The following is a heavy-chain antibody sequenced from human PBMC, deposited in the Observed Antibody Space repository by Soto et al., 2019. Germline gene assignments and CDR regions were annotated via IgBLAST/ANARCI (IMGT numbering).Heavy chain of an antibody. V-gene: IGHV3-21*01. CDR1: GFTFSSYS. J-gene: IGHJ2*01. CDR2: ISSSSSYI. D-gene: IGHD6-19*01. CDR3: ARVVTPVAGTGSGWYFDL. Sequence: EVQLVESGGGLVKPGGSLRLSCAASGFTFSSYSMNWVRQAPGKGLEWVSSISSSSSYIYYADSVKGRFTISRDNAKDSXXLQMNSLRAEDTAVYYCARVVTPVAGTGSGWYFDLWGRGTLVTVSS.